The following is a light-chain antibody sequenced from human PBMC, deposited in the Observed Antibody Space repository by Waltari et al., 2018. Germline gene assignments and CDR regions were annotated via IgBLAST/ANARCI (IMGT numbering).Light chain of an antibody. CDR1: SSDIGGYNF. V-gene: IGLV2-8*01. CDR2: EVT. J-gene: IGLJ2*01. CDR3: SSYAASTVL. Sequence: QSALTQPPSASGSPGQSVTISCTGTSSDIGGYNFVSWYQQHPGKAPKLMIYEVTKRPSGVPARFSGSKSGNTASLTVSGLQSDDESDYYCSSYAASTVLFGGGTKLTVL.